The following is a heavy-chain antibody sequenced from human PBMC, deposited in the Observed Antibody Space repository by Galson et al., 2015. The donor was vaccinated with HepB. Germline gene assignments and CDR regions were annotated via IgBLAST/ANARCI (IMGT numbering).Heavy chain of an antibody. Sequence: SLRLSCAASGFTFSSYSMNWVRQAPGKGLEWVSSISSSSSYIYYADSVKGRFTISRDNAKNSLYLQMNSLRAEDTAVYYCAREVVTYNWNDEDAFDIWGQGTMVTVSS. J-gene: IGHJ3*02. D-gene: IGHD1-20*01. CDR3: AREVVTYNWNDEDAFDI. V-gene: IGHV3-21*01. CDR1: GFTFSSYS. CDR2: ISSSSSYI.